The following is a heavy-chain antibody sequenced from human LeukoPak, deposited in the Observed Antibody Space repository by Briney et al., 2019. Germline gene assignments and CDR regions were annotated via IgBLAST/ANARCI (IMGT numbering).Heavy chain of an antibody. CDR3: ARTGSGWYGTFDY. V-gene: IGHV4-59*01. CDR2: IYYSGST. CDR1: GGSISSYY. D-gene: IGHD6-19*01. J-gene: IGHJ4*02. Sequence: SETLSLTCTVSGGSISSYYWSWIRQPPGKGLEWIGYIYYSGSTNYNPSLKSRVTISVDTSKNQFSLKPSSVTAADTAVYYCARTGSGWYGTFDYWGQGTLVTVSS.